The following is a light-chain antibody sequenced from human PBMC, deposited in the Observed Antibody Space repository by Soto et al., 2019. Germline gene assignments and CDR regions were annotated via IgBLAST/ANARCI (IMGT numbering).Light chain of an antibody. CDR1: SSDVGGYNY. Sequence: QSALTQPASVSGSPGQSINISCTGTSSDVGGYNYVSWYQQHPGKAPKLMIYDVSNRPSGVSNRFSGSKSGNTASLTISGLQAEDEADYYCSSYTSSSTPPYVFGTGTKVTVL. J-gene: IGLJ1*01. V-gene: IGLV2-14*01. CDR3: SSYTSSSTPPYV. CDR2: DVS.